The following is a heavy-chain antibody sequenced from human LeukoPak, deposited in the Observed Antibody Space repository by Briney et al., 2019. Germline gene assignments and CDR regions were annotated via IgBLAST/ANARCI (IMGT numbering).Heavy chain of an antibody. J-gene: IGHJ6*02. V-gene: IGHV3-23*01. CDR1: RFTFSSYA. CDR2: ISGSGGNT. D-gene: IGHD4-23*01. CDR3: AKGNGGNSGEYFYYGMDV. Sequence: GGPLRLSCAASRFTFSSYAMTWVRQAPGKGLEWVSAISGSGGNTYYADSVKGRFTISRDNSKNTLYLQLTSLRAEDTAVYYCAKGNGGNSGEYFYYGMDVWGQGTTVTVSS.